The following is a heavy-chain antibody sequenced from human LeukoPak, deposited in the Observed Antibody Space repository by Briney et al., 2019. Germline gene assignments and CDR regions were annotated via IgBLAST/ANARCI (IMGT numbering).Heavy chain of an antibody. Sequence: TGGSLRLSCAASGFTFSSYSMRWVRQAPGKGLEFVSAISTNGDSTYYANSVKGRFTISRDNSKNTLYLQMGSLRAEDMAVYYCAELGITMIGGVWGKGTTVTISS. D-gene: IGHD3-10*02. CDR3: AELGITMIGGV. J-gene: IGHJ6*04. V-gene: IGHV3-64*01. CDR1: GFTFSSYS. CDR2: ISTNGDST.